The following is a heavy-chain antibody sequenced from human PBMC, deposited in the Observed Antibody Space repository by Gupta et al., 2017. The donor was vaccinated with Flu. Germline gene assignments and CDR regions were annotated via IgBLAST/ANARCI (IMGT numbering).Heavy chain of an antibody. V-gene: IGHV1-69*01. J-gene: IGHJ4*02. CDR3: ARGRRGGMATIYLLDY. Sequence: QVQLVQSGAEVKKPGSSVKVSCKASGGTFSTYDFRWVRQAPGHGLEWRGGIIPILATANYGQKFQGRVTMTADESTSIVYMELNSLRSEDTAVYYCARGRRGGMATIYLLDYWGQGTLVTVSS. CDR1: GGTFSTYD. CDR2: IIPILATA. D-gene: IGHD5-24*01.